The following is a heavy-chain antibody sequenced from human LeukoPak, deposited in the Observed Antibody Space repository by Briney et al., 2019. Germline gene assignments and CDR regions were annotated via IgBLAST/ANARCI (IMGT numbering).Heavy chain of an antibody. J-gene: IGHJ3*02. CDR2: INNDGSDT. Sequence: PGGSLRLSCAASGFTFSSYAMYWVRQAPGKGPVWDAFINNDGSDTNYADSVKGRFTISRDNAENTLYLQMNSLRVEDTAVYYCARGGFMHALDIWGQGIKVTVSS. D-gene: IGHD3-16*01. CDR1: GFTFSSYA. CDR3: ARGGFMHALDI. V-gene: IGHV3-74*01.